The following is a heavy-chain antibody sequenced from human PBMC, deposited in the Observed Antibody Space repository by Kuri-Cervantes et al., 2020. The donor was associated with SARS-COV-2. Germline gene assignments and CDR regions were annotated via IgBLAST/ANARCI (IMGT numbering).Heavy chain of an antibody. D-gene: IGHD3-10*01. CDR1: GGSISSYY. CDR2: IYYSGST. CDR3: AKVWFRKPYYYYGMDV. V-gene: IGHV4-59*01. Sequence: ESLKISCTVSGGSISSYYWSWIRQPPGKGLEWIGYIYYSGSTNYNPSLKSRVTISVDTSKNQFSLKLCSVTAEDTAVYYCAKVWFRKPYYYYGMDVWGQGNTVNVSS. J-gene: IGHJ6*02.